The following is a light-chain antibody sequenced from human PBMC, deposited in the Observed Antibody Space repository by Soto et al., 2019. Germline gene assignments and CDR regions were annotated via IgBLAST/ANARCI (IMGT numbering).Light chain of an antibody. Sequence: EIVVTQSPGTLSLSPGDRAALSCRASQSVGRDYLAWFQHKAGQAPRLLVHGASNRATGIPDRFSGSGSGTDFTLTITRLEPEDFAVYYCHQYATDPLTFGGGTKVEI. CDR2: GAS. CDR3: HQYATDPLT. V-gene: IGKV3-20*01. J-gene: IGKJ4*01. CDR1: QSVGRDY.